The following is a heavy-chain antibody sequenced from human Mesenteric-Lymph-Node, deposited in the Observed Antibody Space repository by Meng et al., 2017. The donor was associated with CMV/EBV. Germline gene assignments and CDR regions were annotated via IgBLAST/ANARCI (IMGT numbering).Heavy chain of an antibody. D-gene: IGHD1-26*01. CDR3: ARGGESGNYNY. Sequence: ASVMVSCKASGYTFTSYGISWVLQAPGQGLEWMGWISAYNGNTNYAQKLQGRVTMTTDTSTNTAYMELSSLRSDDTAVYYCARGGESGNYNYWGQGTLVTVSS. J-gene: IGHJ4*02. V-gene: IGHV1-18*01. CDR1: GYTFTSYG. CDR2: ISAYNGNT.